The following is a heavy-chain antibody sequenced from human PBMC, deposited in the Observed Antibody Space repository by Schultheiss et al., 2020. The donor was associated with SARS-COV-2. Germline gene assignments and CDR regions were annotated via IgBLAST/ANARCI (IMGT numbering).Heavy chain of an antibody. CDR2: IYYSGST. Sequence: SETLSLTCSVSGCSISSSRYYWGWIRQPPGKGLEWIGTIYYSGSTYYNPSLMSRVTISVDTSKNQFSLKVSSVTAADTAVYYCAGSTMVTTGSDAFDIWGQGTMVTVSS. J-gene: IGHJ3*02. CDR3: AGSTMVTTGSDAFDI. D-gene: IGHD4-17*01. CDR1: GCSISSSRYY. V-gene: IGHV4-39*01.